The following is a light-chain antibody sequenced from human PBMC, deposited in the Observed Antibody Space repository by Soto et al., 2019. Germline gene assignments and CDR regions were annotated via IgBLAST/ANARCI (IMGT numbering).Light chain of an antibody. CDR3: QTWGTGIQV. V-gene: IGLV4-69*01. CDR2: LNSDGSH. CDR1: SGHSNYA. Sequence: QLVLTQSPSASASLGASVKLTCTLSSGHSNYAIAWHQQQPEKGPRYLMKLNSDGSHTKGDGIPDRFSGSSSGAERYLTISSLQSDDEADYYCQTWGTGIQVFGGGTKVTVL. J-gene: IGLJ2*01.